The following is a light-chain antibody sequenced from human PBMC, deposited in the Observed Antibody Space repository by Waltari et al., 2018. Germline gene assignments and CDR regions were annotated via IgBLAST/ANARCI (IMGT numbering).Light chain of an antibody. CDR1: SGHSSYA. V-gene: IGLV4-69*01. Sequence: QLVLTQSPSASASLGASVKLTCTLSSGHSSYAIAWHQQQPEKGPRYLMKLNSDGSHFKGDGIPDRFSGCSSGAERYLIISSLQSDDEADYYCQTWGTGIHVFGGGTKLTVL. CDR3: QTWGTGIHV. J-gene: IGLJ3*02. CDR2: LNSDGSH.